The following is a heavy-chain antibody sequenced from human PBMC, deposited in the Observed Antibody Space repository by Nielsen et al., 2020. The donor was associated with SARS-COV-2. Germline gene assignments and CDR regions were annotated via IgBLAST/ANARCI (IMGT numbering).Heavy chain of an antibody. CDR3: AKGQQVLLWYGELLFDS. Sequence: GESLKISCAVSGFTFSSYAMHWVRQAPGKGLEWVAVISYDGSYNYYADSVKGRFTISRDNSKKTLNLQMSSLRVEDTAVYYCAKGQQVLLWYGELLFDSWGQGTRVSVSS. CDR2: ISYDGSYN. CDR1: GFTFSSYA. J-gene: IGHJ4*02. D-gene: IGHD3-10*01. V-gene: IGHV3-30*18.